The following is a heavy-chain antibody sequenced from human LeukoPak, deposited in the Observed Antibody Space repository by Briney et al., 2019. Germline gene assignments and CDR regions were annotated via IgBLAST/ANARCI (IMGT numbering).Heavy chain of an antibody. Sequence: ASVKVPCKASGYAFTSYGISWVRQAPGQGLEWMGWISAYNGNTNYAQKLQGRVTMTTDTSTSTAYMELRSLRSDDTAVYYCARDERGYSGSSYVWFDPWGQGTLVTVSS. D-gene: IGHD1-26*01. CDR1: GYAFTSYG. V-gene: IGHV1-18*01. J-gene: IGHJ5*02. CDR3: ARDERGYSGSSYVWFDP. CDR2: ISAYNGNT.